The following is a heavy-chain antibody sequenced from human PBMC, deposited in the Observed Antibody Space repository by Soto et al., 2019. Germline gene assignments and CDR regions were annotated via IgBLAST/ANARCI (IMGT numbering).Heavy chain of an antibody. V-gene: IGHV4-31*03. J-gene: IGHJ3*02. D-gene: IGHD3-22*01. Sequence: QVQLQESGPGLLKSSQTLSLTCTVSGGSISSGGYYWSWIRQHPGKGLEWIGYIDYSGSTYYNPSLKSRVTTSGGSSKNQFFLEVSSVTAADTAVYYCAGGRRSSGRLDAFDIWGQGTMVTVSS. CDR2: IDYSGST. CDR1: GGSISSGGYY. CDR3: AGGRRSSGRLDAFDI.